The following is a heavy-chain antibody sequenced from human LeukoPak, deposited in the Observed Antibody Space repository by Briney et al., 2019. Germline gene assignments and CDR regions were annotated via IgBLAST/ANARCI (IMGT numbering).Heavy chain of an antibody. D-gene: IGHD5-12*01. CDR3: AREMERGYDWFDY. CDR2: INPNSGGT. V-gene: IGHV1-2*02. CDR1: GCTFTGYY. Sequence: GASVKVSCKASGCTFTGYYMHWVRQAPGQGLEWMGWINPNSGGTNYAQKFQGRVTMTRDTSISTAYMELSRLRSDDTAVYYCAREMERGYDWFDYWGQGTLVTVSS. J-gene: IGHJ4*02.